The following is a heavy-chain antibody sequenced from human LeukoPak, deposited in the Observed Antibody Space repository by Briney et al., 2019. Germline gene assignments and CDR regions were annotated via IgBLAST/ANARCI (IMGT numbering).Heavy chain of an antibody. Sequence: GGSLRLSCAASGFTFSSYAMCWVRQAPGKGLEWVSTISGSGGSTYNADSVKGRFTISRDNSKNTLYLQMNSLRAEDTAVYYCAKEGCGSGSYCGGGVAWGQGTTVTVSS. J-gene: IGHJ6*02. V-gene: IGHV3-23*01. D-gene: IGHD3-10*01. CDR3: AKEGCGSGSYCGGGVA. CDR1: GFTFSSYA. CDR2: ISGSGGST.